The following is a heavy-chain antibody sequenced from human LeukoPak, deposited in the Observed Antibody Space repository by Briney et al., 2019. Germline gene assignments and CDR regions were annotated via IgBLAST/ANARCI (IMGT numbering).Heavy chain of an antibody. CDR3: AGTPVDRTLQLSAFDM. D-gene: IGHD1-7*01. Sequence: SETLSLTCAVYTGSFSAHYWSWIRQSPGKGLEWIGDIYHSGDTNCNPSLKTRVTMSVGTSKNQFSLKVNSVTAADTAVYYCAGTPVDRTLQLSAFDMWGQGTSVTVSS. CDR1: TGSFSAHY. V-gene: IGHV4-34*01. J-gene: IGHJ3*02. CDR2: IYHSGDT.